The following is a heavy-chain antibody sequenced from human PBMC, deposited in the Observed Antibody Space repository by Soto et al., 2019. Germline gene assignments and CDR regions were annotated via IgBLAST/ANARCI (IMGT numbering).Heavy chain of an antibody. D-gene: IGHD3-10*01. Sequence: GGSLRLSCAASGFTFSSYSMNWVRQAPGKGLEWVSYISSSSSTIYYADSVKGRFTISRDNAKNSLYLQMNSLRDEDTAVDYCARDSETVGLWFGEFDYWGQGTLVTVSS. V-gene: IGHV3-48*02. J-gene: IGHJ4*02. CDR2: ISSSSSTI. CDR1: GFTFSSYS. CDR3: ARDSETVGLWFGEFDY.